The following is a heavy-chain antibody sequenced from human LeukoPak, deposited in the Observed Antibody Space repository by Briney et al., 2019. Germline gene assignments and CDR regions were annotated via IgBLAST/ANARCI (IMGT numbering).Heavy chain of an antibody. J-gene: IGHJ4*02. CDR1: GVTFSSYA. CDR3: AKEVTMVRGVILDY. Sequence: GGSLRLSCAASGVTFSSYAMSWVREAPGKGLERVSAISGSGGSTYYADSVKGRFTISRDNSKNTLYLQMNSLRAEDTAVYYCAKEVTMVRGVILDYWGQGTLVTVSS. D-gene: IGHD3-10*01. V-gene: IGHV3-23*01. CDR2: ISGSGGST.